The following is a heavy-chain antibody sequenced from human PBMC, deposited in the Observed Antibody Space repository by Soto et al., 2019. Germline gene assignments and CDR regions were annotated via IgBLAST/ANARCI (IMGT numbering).Heavy chain of an antibody. J-gene: IGHJ6*02. Sequence: SQTLSLTCAISGDSVSSNSAAWNWIRQSPSRGLEWLGRTYYRSKWYNDYAVSVKSRITINPDTSKNQFSLQLNSVTPEDTAVYYCARDRGVIAARSYYYYYYAMDVWGQGTTVTVSS. CDR3: ARDRGVIAARSYYYYYYAMDV. V-gene: IGHV6-1*01. D-gene: IGHD6-6*01. CDR2: TYYRSKWYN. CDR1: GDSVSSNSAA.